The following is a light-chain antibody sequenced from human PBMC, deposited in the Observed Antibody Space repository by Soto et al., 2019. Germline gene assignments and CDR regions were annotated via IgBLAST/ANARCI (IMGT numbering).Light chain of an antibody. CDR2: RAS. V-gene: IGKV1-5*03. CDR3: QHYNSYPPWT. CDR1: QSINSW. Sequence: DIQMTQSPSTLSASVGDRVTITCRASQSINSWLAWYQQEPGKAPKLLICRASTLQSGVPSRFSGSGSGTEFTLTISSLQPDDFATYYCQHYNSYPPWTFGQGTKVEIK. J-gene: IGKJ1*01.